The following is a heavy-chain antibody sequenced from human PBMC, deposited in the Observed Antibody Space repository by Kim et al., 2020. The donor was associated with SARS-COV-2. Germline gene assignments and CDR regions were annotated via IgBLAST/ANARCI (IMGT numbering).Heavy chain of an antibody. CDR3: ARLVAQTGFFRFDS. CDR1: GYSFTSYW. D-gene: IGHD3-9*01. J-gene: IGHJ4*02. Sequence: GESLKISCKGSGYSFTSYWITWVRQMAGKGLVWMGRIDPSDSYTNYSPSFQGHVTISADRSISTAYLQWSSLQASDTAIYYCARLVAQTGFFRFDSWGQGTLVTVSS. CDR2: IDPSDSYT. V-gene: IGHV5-10-1*01.